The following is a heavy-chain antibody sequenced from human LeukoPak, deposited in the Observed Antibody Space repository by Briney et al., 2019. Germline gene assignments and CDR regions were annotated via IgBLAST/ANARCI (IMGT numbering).Heavy chain of an antibody. Sequence: PGGSLRLSCAASGFTVSSNYMSWVRQAPGKGLEWVSVIYSGGSTYYADSVKGRFTISRDNSKNTLFLQMNSLRAEDTAVYYCARDFVTGTLPFDYWGQGTLVTVSS. D-gene: IGHD1-20*01. CDR1: GFTVSSNY. CDR2: IYSGGST. J-gene: IGHJ4*02. V-gene: IGHV3-53*01. CDR3: ARDFVTGTLPFDY.